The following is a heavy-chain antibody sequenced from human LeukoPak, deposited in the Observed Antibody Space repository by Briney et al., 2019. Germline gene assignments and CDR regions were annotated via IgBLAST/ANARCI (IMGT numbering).Heavy chain of an antibody. CDR2: IIPIFGTA. J-gene: IGHJ6*03. CDR1: GGTFSSYA. V-gene: IGHV1-69*13. CDR3: AITRADYYYYYMDV. Sequence: ASVKVSCTASGGTFSSYAISWVRQAPGQGLEWMGGIIPIFGTANYAQKFQGRVTITADESTSTAYMELSSLRSEDTAVYYCAITRADYYYYYMDVWGKGTTVTVSS.